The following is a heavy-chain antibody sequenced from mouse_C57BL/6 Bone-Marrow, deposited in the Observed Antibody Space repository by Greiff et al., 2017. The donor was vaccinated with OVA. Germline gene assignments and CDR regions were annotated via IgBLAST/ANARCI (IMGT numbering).Heavy chain of an antibody. CDR2: IDPETGGT. J-gene: IGHJ4*01. V-gene: IGHV1-15*01. Sequence: QVQLQQSGAELVRPGASVTLSCKASGYTFTDYEMHWVKQTPVHGLEWIGAIDPETGGTAYNQKFKGKAILSADKSASTAYMELRRLTSWDSAVYYSTRWDYYGSSPYYAMDYWGQGTSVTVSS. CDR3: TRWDYYGSSPYYAMDY. CDR1: GYTFTDYE. D-gene: IGHD1-1*01.